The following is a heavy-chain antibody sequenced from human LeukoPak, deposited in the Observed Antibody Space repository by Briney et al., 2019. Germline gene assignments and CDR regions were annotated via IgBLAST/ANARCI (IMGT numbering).Heavy chain of an antibody. J-gene: IGHJ2*01. CDR1: GGSISTYY. V-gene: IGHV4-59*01. CDR2: VYYSGST. CDR3: ATRDSGYDAWYFDL. D-gene: IGHD5-12*01. Sequence: SETLSLTCTVSGGSISTYYWSWIRQPPGKGLEWIGYVYYSGSTNYNPSLKSRVTISVDTSKNQFSLNLSSMTAAGTAVYYCATRDSGYDAWYFDLWGRGTLVTVSS.